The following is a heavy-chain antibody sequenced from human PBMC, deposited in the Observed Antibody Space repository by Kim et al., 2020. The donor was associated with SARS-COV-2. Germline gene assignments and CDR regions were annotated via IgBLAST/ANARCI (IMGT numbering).Heavy chain of an antibody. J-gene: IGHJ4*02. V-gene: IGHV4-4*09. D-gene: IGHD2-2*01. CDR3: ARGLLGIPAALDY. CDR1: GGPIRNPY. Sequence: VSGGPIRNPYWSWIRQPPGRGLEWLGYMYSSVAKNSHPSLKSRVTMSLDTSKNQFSLKLTSVTTEDTAVYYCARGLLGIPAALDYWGQGALAT. CDR2: MYSSVAK.